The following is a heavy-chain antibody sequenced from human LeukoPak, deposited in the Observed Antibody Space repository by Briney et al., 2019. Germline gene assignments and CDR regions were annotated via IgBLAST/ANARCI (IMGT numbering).Heavy chain of an antibody. CDR2: IYTSGST. CDR1: GGSISSYY. V-gene: IGHV4-4*07. Sequence: KSSETLSLTCTVSGGSISSYYWSWIRQPAGKGLEWIGRIYTSGSTNYNPSLKSRVTMSVDTSKNQFSLKLSSVTAADTAVYYCARVPGSYPHFDAFDIWGQGTMVTVSS. J-gene: IGHJ3*02. D-gene: IGHD1-26*01. CDR3: ARVPGSYPHFDAFDI.